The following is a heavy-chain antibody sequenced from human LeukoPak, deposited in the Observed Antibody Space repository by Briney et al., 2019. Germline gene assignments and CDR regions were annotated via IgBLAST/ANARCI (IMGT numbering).Heavy chain of an antibody. CDR1: GFTFSSYA. CDR3: ARAAVWQQLVYYFDY. Sequence: PGGSLRLSCAAAGFTFSSYAMHWVRQAPGKGLEWVAVISYDGSNKYYADSVKGRFTISRDNSKNTLYLQMNSLRAEDTAVYYCARAAVWQQLVYYFDYWGQGTLVTVSS. V-gene: IGHV3-30-3*01. J-gene: IGHJ4*02. D-gene: IGHD6-13*01. CDR2: ISYDGSNK.